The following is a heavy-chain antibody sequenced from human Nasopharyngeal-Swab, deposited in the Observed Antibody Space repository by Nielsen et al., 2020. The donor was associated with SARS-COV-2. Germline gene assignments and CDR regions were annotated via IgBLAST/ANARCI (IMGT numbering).Heavy chain of an antibody. CDR3: ARGRRYYDFWSGYGNWFDP. Sequence: SETLSLTCAVYGGSFSGYYWSWIRQPPGKGLEWIGEINHSGSTNYNPSLKSRVTISVDTSKNQFSLKLSSVTAADTAVYYCARGRRYYDFWSGYGNWFDPWGRGTLVTVSS. CDR2: INHSGST. D-gene: IGHD3-3*01. V-gene: IGHV4-34*01. J-gene: IGHJ5*02. CDR1: GGSFSGYY.